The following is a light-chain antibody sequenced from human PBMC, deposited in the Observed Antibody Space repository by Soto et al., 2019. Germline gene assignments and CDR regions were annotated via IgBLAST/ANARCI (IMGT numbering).Light chain of an antibody. CDR1: QTVPSNY. CDR3: QQYGTFPLT. Sequence: EIVMTQSPATLSLPPGDRATVSCRAGQTVPSNYVAWYQHKPGQAPRLLIYAASTRATGVPDRFSGSASGTVFTLTITRLEPEDFAAYYCQQYGTFPLTFGGGTKVDLK. J-gene: IGKJ4*01. V-gene: IGKV3-20*01. CDR2: AAS.